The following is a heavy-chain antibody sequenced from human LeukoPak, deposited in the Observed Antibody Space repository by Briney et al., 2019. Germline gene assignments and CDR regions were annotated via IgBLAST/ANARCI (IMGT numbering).Heavy chain of an antibody. CDR1: GFTLSSFW. CDR3: ARGVSGNYGRFDS. CDR2: ISPDGSDS. J-gene: IGHJ4*02. Sequence: GGSLRLSCAASGFTLSSFWMHWVRQVPGEGLVWVTRISPDGSDSNYADPVKGRFTISRDNAKNTLYLQMNSLRDEGTAVYYCARGVSGNYGRFDSWGQGTLVIVSS. D-gene: IGHD1-26*01. V-gene: IGHV3-74*01.